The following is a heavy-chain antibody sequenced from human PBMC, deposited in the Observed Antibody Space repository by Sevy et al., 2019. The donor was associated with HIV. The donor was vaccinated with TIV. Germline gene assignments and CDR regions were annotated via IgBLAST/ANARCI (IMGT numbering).Heavy chain of an antibody. CDR3: ARDRKLGRNLDY. J-gene: IGHJ4*02. Sequence: GGSLRLSCVASRFTFTTYGMHWARQAPGKGLEWVALISSDGNNKYYADSVKGRFTISRDNSKNMVFLQMNSLRPEDTGVYYCARDRKLGRNLDYWGQGTLVTVSS. V-gene: IGHV3-30*03. D-gene: IGHD1-1*01. CDR2: ISSDGNNK. CDR1: RFTFTTYG.